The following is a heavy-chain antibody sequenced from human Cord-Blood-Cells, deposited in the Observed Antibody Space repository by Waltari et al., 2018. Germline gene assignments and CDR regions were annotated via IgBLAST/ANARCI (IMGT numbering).Heavy chain of an antibody. CDR3: ARLTGYSSGWYAFDI. CDR2: IYTSGST. V-gene: IGHV4-61*09. CDR1: GGPISSGCYS. Sequence: QVQLQESGPGFVKPSQTLSLTCTVSGGPISSGCYSWRWIRTPAGKGLEWIGYIYTSGSTNYNPSLKSRVTISVDTSKNQFSLKLSSVTAADTAVYYCARLTGYSSGWYAFDIWGQGTMVTVSS. J-gene: IGHJ3*02. D-gene: IGHD6-19*01.